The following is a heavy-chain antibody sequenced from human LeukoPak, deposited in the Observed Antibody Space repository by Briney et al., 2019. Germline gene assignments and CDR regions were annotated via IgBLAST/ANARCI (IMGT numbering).Heavy chain of an antibody. CDR3: AKPPDGYNSGAFGY. J-gene: IGHJ4*02. CDR2: IWYDGTNK. D-gene: IGHD5-24*01. CDR1: GFTLSSYG. Sequence: GGFLRLSCAAAGFTLSSYGMHWGRPAPGKGLERVALIWYDGTNKYYADSVKGRFTISRDNSKNTLYLQMNSLRVEDTAAYYCAKPPDGYNSGAFGYWGQGTLVTVSS. V-gene: IGHV3-33*06.